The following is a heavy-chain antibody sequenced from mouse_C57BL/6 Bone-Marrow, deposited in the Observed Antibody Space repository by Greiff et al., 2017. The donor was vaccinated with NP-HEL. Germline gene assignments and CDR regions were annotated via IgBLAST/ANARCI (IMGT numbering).Heavy chain of an antibody. D-gene: IGHD1-1*01. V-gene: IGHV5-4*03. Sequence: EVKLMESGGGLVKPGGSLKLSCAASGFTFSSYAMSWVRQTPEKRLEWVATISDGGSYTYYPDNVKGRFTISRDNAKNNLYLQMSHLKSEDTAMYYCARGNYYGDFAYWGQGTLVTVSA. J-gene: IGHJ3*01. CDR2: ISDGGSYT. CDR1: GFTFSSYA. CDR3: ARGNYYGDFAY.